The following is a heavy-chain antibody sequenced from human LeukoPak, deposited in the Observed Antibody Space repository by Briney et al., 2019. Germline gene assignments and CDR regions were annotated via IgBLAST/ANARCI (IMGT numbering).Heavy chain of an antibody. Sequence: SETLSLTCTVSGGSISSYYWSWFRQPPGKGLEWIGYISHSGSTNYNPSLKSRVTIFVDTSKSQLSLKLSSMTAADTAVYYCAGAKQWLATDNWGPGTLITVSS. CDR1: GGSISSYY. CDR3: AGAKQWLATDN. CDR2: ISHSGST. J-gene: IGHJ4*02. D-gene: IGHD6-19*01. V-gene: IGHV4-59*01.